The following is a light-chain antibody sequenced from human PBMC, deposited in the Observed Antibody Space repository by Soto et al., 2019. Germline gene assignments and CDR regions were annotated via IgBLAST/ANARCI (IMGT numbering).Light chain of an antibody. CDR1: QSVSSSY. CDR3: QKYGSSPPWT. Sequence: IVLTQAPCTLALSPGEGATLACRSIQSVSSSYLAWYQQRPGQAPRLLIYGASSRATGIPDRFSGSGSGTDFTLTISRLEPEDFVVYYCQKYGSSPPWTFGQGTKVDI. V-gene: IGKV3-20*01. CDR2: GAS. J-gene: IGKJ1*01.